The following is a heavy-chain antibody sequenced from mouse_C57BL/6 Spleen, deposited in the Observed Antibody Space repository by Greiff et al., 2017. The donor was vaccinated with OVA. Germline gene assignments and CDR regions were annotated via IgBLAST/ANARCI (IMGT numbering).Heavy chain of an antibody. CDR3: ARSQLRLRGLHAMDY. V-gene: IGHV1-69*01. Sequence: QVQLQQPGAELVMPGASVKLSCKASGYTFTSYWMHWVKQRPGQGLEWIGEIDPSDSYTNYNQKFKGKSTLTVDKSSSTAYMQLSSLTSEDSAVYYCARSQLRLRGLHAMDYWGQGTSVTVSS. D-gene: IGHD3-2*02. J-gene: IGHJ4*01. CDR1: GYTFTSYW. CDR2: IDPSDSYT.